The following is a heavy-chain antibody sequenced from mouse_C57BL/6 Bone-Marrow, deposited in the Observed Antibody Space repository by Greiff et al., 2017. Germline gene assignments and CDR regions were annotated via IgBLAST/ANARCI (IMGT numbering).Heavy chain of an antibody. V-gene: IGHV1-62-2*01. D-gene: IGHD4-1*01. CDR3: ARRKGWDGYCDY. Sequence: QVQLQQSGAELVKPGASVKLSCKASGYTFTEYTIHWVKQRSGQGLEWIGWFYPGSGSIKYNEKFKDKATLTADKSSSTVYMELSRLTSEDYAVXFCARRKGWDGYCDYWGQGTTPTVSS. CDR2: FYPGSGSI. J-gene: IGHJ2*01. CDR1: GYTFTEYT.